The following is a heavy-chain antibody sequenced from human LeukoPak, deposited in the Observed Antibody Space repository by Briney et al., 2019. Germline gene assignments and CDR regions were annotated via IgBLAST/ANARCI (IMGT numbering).Heavy chain of an antibody. CDR2: ISWNSGSI. J-gene: IGHJ4*02. D-gene: IGHD6-25*01. CDR1: GFTFDDYA. V-gene: IGHV3-9*01. Sequence: PGRSLRLSCAASGFTFDDYAMHWVRQAPGKGLEWVSGISWNSGSIGYADSVKGRFTISRDNAKNSLYLQMDSLRDDDTAIYYCTRGYGSAWDGFDYWGQGTLVTVSS. CDR3: TRGYGSAWDGFDY.